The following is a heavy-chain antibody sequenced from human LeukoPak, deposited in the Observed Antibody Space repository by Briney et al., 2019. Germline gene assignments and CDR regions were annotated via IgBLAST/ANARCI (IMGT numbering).Heavy chain of an antibody. V-gene: IGHV3-23*01. J-gene: IGHJ4*02. Sequence: GGSLRLSCAASGSTFSSYAMSWVRQAPGKGLEWVSAISGSGGSTYYADSVKGRFTISRDNSKNTLYLQMNSLRVEDTAVYYCANGYYGGYFDYWGQGTLVTVSS. CDR1: GSTFSSYA. D-gene: IGHD2/OR15-2a*01. CDR2: ISGSGGST. CDR3: ANGYYGGYFDY.